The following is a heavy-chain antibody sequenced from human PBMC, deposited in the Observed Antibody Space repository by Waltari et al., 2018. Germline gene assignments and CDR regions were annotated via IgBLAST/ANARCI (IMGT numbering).Heavy chain of an antibody. J-gene: IGHJ6*02. CDR3: VRLAQRTYRSPVPGRHYYYGMDV. Sequence: EEQLLESGGGLVQPGDSLRLSCAASGFRFSNYWMNWVRQAPGKGLVWVARNSNDESSLTYADSVKGRFTISRDNAKNTLYLQMKRLRAEDTAVYYCVRLAQRTYRSPVPGRHYYYGMDVWGQGTTVTVSS. CDR2: NSNDESSL. CDR1: GFRFSNYW. D-gene: IGHD3-10*01. V-gene: IGHV3-74*03.